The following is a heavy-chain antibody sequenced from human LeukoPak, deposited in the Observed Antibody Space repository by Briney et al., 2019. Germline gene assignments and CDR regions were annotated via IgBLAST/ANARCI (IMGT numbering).Heavy chain of an antibody. V-gene: IGHV3-53*01. Sequence: GSPRLSCAASGFTVSSNYMSWVRQAPGKGLEWVSVIYSGGSTYYADSVKGRFTISRDNSKNTLYLQMNSLRAEDTAVYYCARDRYYGSGSYYEDWGQGTLVTVSS. CDR3: ARDRYYGSGSYYED. CDR2: IYSGGST. CDR1: GFTVSSNY. J-gene: IGHJ4*02. D-gene: IGHD3-10*01.